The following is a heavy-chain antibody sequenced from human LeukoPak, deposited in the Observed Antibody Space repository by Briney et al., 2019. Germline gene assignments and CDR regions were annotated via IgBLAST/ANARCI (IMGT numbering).Heavy chain of an antibody. Sequence: PGGSLRLSCAASGFTFNTYTMNWVRQAPGEGLEWVSSISSSSVYIYYADSVKGRFTISRDNAKNSLYLQMNSLRAEDTAVYYCARDRRVQLWSPAGFDYWGQGTLVTVSS. CDR3: ARDRRVQLWSPAGFDY. CDR2: ISSSSVYI. CDR1: GFTFNTYT. D-gene: IGHD5-18*01. V-gene: IGHV3-21*01. J-gene: IGHJ4*02.